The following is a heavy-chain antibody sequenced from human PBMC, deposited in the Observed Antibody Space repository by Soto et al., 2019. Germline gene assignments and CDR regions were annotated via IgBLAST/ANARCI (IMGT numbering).Heavy chain of an antibody. CDR1: GYTFTNYY. V-gene: IGHV1-46*01. CDR3: AREGSNYYGMDV. J-gene: IGHJ6*02. CDR2: INPSGGST. Sequence: QVQLVQSGAEVKKPGASVKVSCKASGYTFTNYYMHWVRQAPGQGLEWMGVINPSGGSTTYAQKFQGGVTMTRDTSTSTVYMELSSLRSEDTTVYYCAREGSNYYGMDVWGQGTTVTVSS.